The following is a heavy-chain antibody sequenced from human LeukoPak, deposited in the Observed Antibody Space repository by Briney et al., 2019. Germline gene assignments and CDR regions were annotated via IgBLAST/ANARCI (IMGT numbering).Heavy chain of an antibody. D-gene: IGHD1-1*01. V-gene: IGHV4-4*07. J-gene: IGHJ4*02. CDR1: GGSLRSYY. Sequence: SETLSLTCTVSGGSLRSYYWSWIRQPAGKGLEWIGRIYISGSTNYNPSLKSRVTMSVDTSKNQFSLKLSSVTAADTAVYYCARDRGTWNDDGFDYWGQGTLVTVSS. CDR2: IYISGST. CDR3: ARDRGTWNDDGFDY.